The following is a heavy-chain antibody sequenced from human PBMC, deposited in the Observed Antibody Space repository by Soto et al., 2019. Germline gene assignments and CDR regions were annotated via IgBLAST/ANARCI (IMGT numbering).Heavy chain of an antibody. Sequence: QVQLVESGGGVVQPGRSLRLSCAASGFTFSSYAMHWVRQAPGKGLEWVAVISYDGSNKYYADSVKGRFTISRDNSKNTLYLQMNSLRAEDTAVYYCARDHRAVGILWWPQAFDIWGEGTMVTVSS. CDR2: ISYDGSNK. V-gene: IGHV3-30-3*01. CDR3: ARDHRAVGILWWPQAFDI. J-gene: IGHJ3*02. CDR1: GFTFSSYA. D-gene: IGHD2-21*01.